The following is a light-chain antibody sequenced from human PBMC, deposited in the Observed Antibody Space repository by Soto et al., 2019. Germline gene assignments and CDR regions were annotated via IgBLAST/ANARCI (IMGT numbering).Light chain of an antibody. CDR2: EVS. Sequence: QSALTQPASVSGSPGQSITISCTGTTSDFGSYDLVSWYQQHPGKAPKIMIYEVSKRPSGDSNRFSGSKSGNTASLTISGLQAEDEADYYCCSYAGGRSPYVFGTGTK. CDR1: TSDFGSYDL. V-gene: IGLV2-23*02. J-gene: IGLJ1*01. CDR3: CSYAGGRSPYV.